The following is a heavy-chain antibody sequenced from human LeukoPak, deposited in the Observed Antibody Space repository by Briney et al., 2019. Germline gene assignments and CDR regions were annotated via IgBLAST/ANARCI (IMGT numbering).Heavy chain of an antibody. V-gene: IGHV4-59*01. J-gene: IGHJ4*02. Sequence: SETLSLTCLVSGGSLHRSFWTWVRHPPGHGLEWIGRIYSSGTTDCSPSLKSRLTISIDTSKNQFSLRLASVTAADRAVYYCGRRPAVDGPIDNWGQGILVAVSS. CDR3: GRRPAVDGPIDN. CDR1: GGSLHRSF. D-gene: IGHD3/OR15-3a*01. CDR2: IYSSGTT.